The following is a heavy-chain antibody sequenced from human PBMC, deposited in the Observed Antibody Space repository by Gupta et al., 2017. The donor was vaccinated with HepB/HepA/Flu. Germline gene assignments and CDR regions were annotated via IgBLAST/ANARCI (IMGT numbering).Heavy chain of an antibody. J-gene: IGHJ4*02. CDR2: ISSSGSTI. V-gene: IGHV3-48*03. Sequence: EVQLVESGGGLVQPGGSLRLSCAASGFTFSSYEMNWVRKPLGKGLEWVSYISSSGSTIYYADSVKGRFTISRDNAKNSLYLQMNSLRAEDTAVYYCARGFVEMATEIDPSFDYWGQGTLVTVSS. CDR3: ARGFVEMATEIDPSFDY. D-gene: IGHD5-24*01. CDR1: GFTFSSYE.